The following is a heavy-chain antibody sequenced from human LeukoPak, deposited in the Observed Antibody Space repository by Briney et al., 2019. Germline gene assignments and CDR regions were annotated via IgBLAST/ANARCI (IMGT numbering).Heavy chain of an antibody. CDR2: ISGSGGST. V-gene: IGHV3-23*01. D-gene: IGHD3-10*01. J-gene: IGHJ4*02. CDR1: GFTFSSYA. CDR3: AKAPAYYYGSGSYYLGY. Sequence: GGSLRLSCAASGFTFSSYAMSWVRQAPGKGLEWVSAISGSGGSTYYADSVKGRFTISRDNSKNTLYLQMNSLRAEDTAVYYCAKAPAYYYGSGSYYLGYWGQGTLVTVSS.